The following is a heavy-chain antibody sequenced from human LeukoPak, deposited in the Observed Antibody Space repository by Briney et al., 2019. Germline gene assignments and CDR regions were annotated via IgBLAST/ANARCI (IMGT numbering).Heavy chain of an antibody. D-gene: IGHD5-12*01. CDR2: IYYSGST. Sequence: SETLSLTCTVSGGSISSYYWSWIRQPPGKGLEWIGYIYYSGSTNYNPSLKSRVTISVDTSKNQFSLKLSSVTAADTAVYYCARGGGIVATSFSSSWCGVFDYWGQGTLVTVSS. CDR1: GGSISSYY. CDR3: ARGGGIVATSFSSSWCGVFDY. J-gene: IGHJ4*02. V-gene: IGHV4-59*01.